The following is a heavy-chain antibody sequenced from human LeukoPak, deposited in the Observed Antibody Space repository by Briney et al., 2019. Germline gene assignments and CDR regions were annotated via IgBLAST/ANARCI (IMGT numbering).Heavy chain of an antibody. CDR3: AKRRQGVPVNDAFDI. V-gene: IGHV3-30*02. Sequence: PGGSLRLSCAASGFTFSSYGMHWVRQAPGKGLEWVAFIRYDGSNKYYADSVKGRFTISRDNSKNTLYLQMNSLRAEDTAVYYCAKRRQGVPVNDAFDIWGQGTMVTVSS. D-gene: IGHD3-10*01. CDR1: GFTFSSYG. CDR2: IRYDGSNK. J-gene: IGHJ3*02.